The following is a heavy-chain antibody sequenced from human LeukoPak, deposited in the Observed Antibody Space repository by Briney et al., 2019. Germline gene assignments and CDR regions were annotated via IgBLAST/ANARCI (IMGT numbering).Heavy chain of an antibody. V-gene: IGHV3-23*01. CDR1: GFTFSSYG. Sequence: GGSLKLSCAASGFTFSSYGMSWVGQAPGKGLEWVSAISGSGGSTYYADSVKGRFTISRDNSKNTLYLQMNSLRAEDTAVYYCAKGPGATNFDYWGQGTLVTVSS. CDR3: AKGPGATNFDY. J-gene: IGHJ4*02. D-gene: IGHD1-26*01. CDR2: ISGSGGST.